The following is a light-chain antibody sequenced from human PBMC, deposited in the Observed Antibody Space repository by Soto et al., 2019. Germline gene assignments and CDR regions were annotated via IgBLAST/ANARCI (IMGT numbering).Light chain of an antibody. CDR2: KAS. J-gene: IGKJ1*01. CDR1: QSISSW. CDR3: PQHTSSPRT. Sequence: DIQSSQSPSALAACVRDRVTISCRASQSISSWLAWYQHKPWNAPKHTIYKASRLERAVPPSLTGRGPGPELTLPLRSLQPADFAPSSSPQHTSSPRTFD. V-gene: IGKV1-5*03.